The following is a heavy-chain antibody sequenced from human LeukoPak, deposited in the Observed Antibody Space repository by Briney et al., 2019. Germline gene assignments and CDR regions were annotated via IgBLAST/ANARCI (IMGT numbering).Heavy chain of an antibody. CDR1: GGSFSGYY. CDR2: IYYSGST. V-gene: IGHV4-59*01. D-gene: IGHD5-18*01. Sequence: SETLSLTCAVYGGSFSGYYWSWIRQPPGKGLDWIGYIYYSGSTHYNPSLKSPVTISVDTSKNQFSLTLSSVTAADTAVYYCARTEESGYSYRYFGYYYSMDVWGKGTTVTVSS. J-gene: IGHJ6*03. CDR3: ARTEESGYSYRYFGYYYSMDV.